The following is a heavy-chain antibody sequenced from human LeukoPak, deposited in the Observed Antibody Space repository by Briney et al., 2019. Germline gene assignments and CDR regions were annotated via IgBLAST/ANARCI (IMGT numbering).Heavy chain of an antibody. J-gene: IGHJ4*02. CDR2: INHSGST. V-gene: IGHV4-34*01. CDR3: ARGVAATSFDY. CDR1: GGSFSGYY. Sequence: SETLSLTCAVYGGSFSGYYWSWIRQSPGKGLEWIGEINHSGSTNYNPSLKSRVTISVDTSKNQFSLKLSSVTAADTAVYYCARGVAATSFDYWGQGTLVTVSS. D-gene: IGHD2-15*01.